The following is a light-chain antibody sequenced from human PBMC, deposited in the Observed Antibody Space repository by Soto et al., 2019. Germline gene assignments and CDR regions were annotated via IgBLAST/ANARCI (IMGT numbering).Light chain of an antibody. Sequence: DIQMTQSPSTLSASVGDRVTITCRASQSISTWLAWYQQKPGKAPKLLIYKASTLESGVPSRFSGSGSGTEFTLTISSLPPDDFSTYYCQQYNNYPRTFGGGTKVEIK. J-gene: IGKJ4*01. CDR3: QQYNNYPRT. CDR2: KAS. CDR1: QSISTW. V-gene: IGKV1-5*03.